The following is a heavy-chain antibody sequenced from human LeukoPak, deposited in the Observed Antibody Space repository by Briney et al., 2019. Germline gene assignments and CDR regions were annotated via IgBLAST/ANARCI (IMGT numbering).Heavy chain of an antibody. CDR2: IRYDGSNK. D-gene: IGHD2-2*01. CDR1: GFTFSSYD. CDR3: AKGCSSTSCYSRYYYYNMDV. J-gene: IGHJ6*03. V-gene: IGHV3-30*02. Sequence: GGSLRLSCAASGFTFSSYDMHWVRQAPGKGLEWVAFIRYDGSNKYYADSVKGRFTISRDNSKNTLYLQMNSLRAEDTAVYYCAKGCSSTSCYSRYYYYNMDVWGKGTTVTVSS.